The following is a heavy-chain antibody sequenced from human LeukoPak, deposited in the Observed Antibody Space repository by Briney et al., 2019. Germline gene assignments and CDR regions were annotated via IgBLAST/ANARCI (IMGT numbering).Heavy chain of an antibody. V-gene: IGHV3-21*01. CDR3: ARDRGSSGYYYGGLDY. Sequence: GGSLRPSCAASGFTFSSYSMNWVRQAPGKGLECVSSISSSSSYKSYADPVKGRFTISRDKAKNSLYLQMNSLRAEDTAVYYCARDRGSSGYYYGGLDYWGQGTLVTVSS. J-gene: IGHJ4*02. D-gene: IGHD3-22*01. CDR2: ISSSSSYK. CDR1: GFTFSSYS.